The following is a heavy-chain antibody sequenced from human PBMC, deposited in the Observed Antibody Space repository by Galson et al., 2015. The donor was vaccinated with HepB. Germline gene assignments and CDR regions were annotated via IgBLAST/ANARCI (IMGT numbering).Heavy chain of an antibody. CDR1: GFTFTRYW. CDR2: IDEYGQST. CDR3: ARDWVTGSGSLDL. J-gene: IGHJ4*02. V-gene: IGHV3-74*01. D-gene: IGHD3-10*01. Sequence: SLRLSCAASGFTFTRYWMHWVRQAPGKGLMWVSRIDEYGQSTSISSADFVEGRFIISRDNAKNMLYLQMNSLRVEDTAVYYCARDWVTGSGSLDLWGQGTLVTVSS.